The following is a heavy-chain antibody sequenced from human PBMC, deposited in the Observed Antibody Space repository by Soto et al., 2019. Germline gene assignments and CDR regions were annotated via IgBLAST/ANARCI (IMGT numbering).Heavy chain of an antibody. CDR3: ARNGDSSDYRGWFDP. Sequence: GGSLRLSCAASGFTVSSNYMSWVRQAPGKGLEWVSVIYSGGTTYYADSVKGRFTISRDNSKNTLYLQMNSLRAEDTAVYYCARNGDSSDYRGWFDPWGQGTLVTAPQ. V-gene: IGHV3-66*01. D-gene: IGHD3-22*01. CDR2: IYSGGTT. J-gene: IGHJ5*02. CDR1: GFTVSSNY.